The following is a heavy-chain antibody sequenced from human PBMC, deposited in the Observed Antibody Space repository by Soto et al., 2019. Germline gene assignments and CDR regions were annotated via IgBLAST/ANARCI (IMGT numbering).Heavy chain of an antibody. CDR1: GFTFSTYG. CDR2: IWYDGSNK. D-gene: IGHD3-3*01. V-gene: IGHV3-33*01. CDR3: ARNFSKYCSGYYTYIYYYGMDV. J-gene: IGHJ6*01. Sequence: GGSLRLSCAASGFTFSTYGVHWVRQAPDKGLEWVAVIWYDGSNKYYADSVKGRFTISRDNSKNTLYLQMNSLRAEDTAVYYCARNFSKYCSGYYTYIYYYGMDVWGQGTTVTVSS.